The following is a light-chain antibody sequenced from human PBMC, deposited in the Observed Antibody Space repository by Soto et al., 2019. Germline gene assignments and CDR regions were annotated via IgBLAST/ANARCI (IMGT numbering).Light chain of an antibody. CDR2: AAS. CDR3: LQDYGDSWT. CDR1: RDVGSD. J-gene: IGKJ1*01. V-gene: IGKV1-6*01. Sequence: QMTQSPSSLSASVGEKIIITCRASRDVGSDVSWYQQKPGQAPKLLIYAASNLYTGVPSRFSGSRSGTEFTLTISSLQPEDFASYYCLQDYGDSWTFGQGTKGDIK.